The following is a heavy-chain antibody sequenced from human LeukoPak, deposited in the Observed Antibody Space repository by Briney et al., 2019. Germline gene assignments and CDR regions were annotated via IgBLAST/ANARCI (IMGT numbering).Heavy chain of an antibody. CDR3: ARGRHDITMIVVVMTSVSYYLDV. CDR2: INPSGST. J-gene: IGHJ6*03. Sequence: PSETLSLTCAVYGGSFSGYHWAWIRQSPGKGLEWIGDINPSGSTYYNPSLKSRLTISVDTSKNQFSLKLRSVTAADTAVYYCARGRHDITMIVVVMTSVSYYLDVWGKGTTVTVS. D-gene: IGHD3-22*01. CDR1: GGSFSGYH. V-gene: IGHV4-34*01.